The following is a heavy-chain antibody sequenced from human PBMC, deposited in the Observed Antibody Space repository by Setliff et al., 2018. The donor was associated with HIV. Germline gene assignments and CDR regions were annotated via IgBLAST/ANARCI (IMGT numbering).Heavy chain of an antibody. V-gene: IGHV4-38-2*02. D-gene: IGHD3-9*01. CDR2: IYHSVNT. Sequence: PSETLSLTCTVSGYSISSDYYWGWIRQSPGKGLEWIGNIYHSVNTYYNPSLKSRVTLSADATKNQFSLKLTSVTAADTAVYYCARGGYYDILTGYSNGFDYWGQGTLVTVSS. CDR1: GYSISSDYY. CDR3: ARGGYYDILTGYSNGFDY. J-gene: IGHJ4*02.